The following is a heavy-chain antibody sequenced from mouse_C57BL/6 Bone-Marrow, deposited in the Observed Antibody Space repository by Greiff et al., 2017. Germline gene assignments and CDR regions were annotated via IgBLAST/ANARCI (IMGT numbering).Heavy chain of an antibody. D-gene: IGHD1-1*01. Sequence: VQLQQSGPELVKPGASVKISCKASGYAFSSSWMNWVKQRPGKGLEWIGRIYPGDGDTNYNGKFKGKATLTADKSSSTAYMQLSSLTSEDSAVYFCAREYYGTDRYFDVWGTGTTVTVSS. CDR2: IYPGDGDT. J-gene: IGHJ1*03. CDR1: GYAFSSSW. CDR3: AREYYGTDRYFDV. V-gene: IGHV1-82*01.